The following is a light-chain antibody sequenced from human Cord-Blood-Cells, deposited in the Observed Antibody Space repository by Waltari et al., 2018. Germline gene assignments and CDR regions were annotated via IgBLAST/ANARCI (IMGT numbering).Light chain of an antibody. CDR1: NSDVGGYNY. J-gene: IGLJ3*02. CDR3: SSYTSSSFWV. CDR2: DVS. Sequence: QSALTQPASVSGSPGQSITISCTGTNSDVGGYNYVSWYQQHPGKAPKLMIYDVSNRPSGVSNRFSGSKSGNTASLTISGLQAEDEADYYCSSYTSSSFWVFGGGTKLTVL. V-gene: IGLV2-14*01.